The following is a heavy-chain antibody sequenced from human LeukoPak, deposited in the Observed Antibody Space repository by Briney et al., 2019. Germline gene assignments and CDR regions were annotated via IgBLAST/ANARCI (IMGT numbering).Heavy chain of an antibody. D-gene: IGHD3-10*01. CDR3: ARNITLVDWYSFAY. Sequence: SETLTLTCTVSGGSISSSSYYWAWIRQPPGKGLEWIGSIYYSGSTYYNPSLKSRVTISVDTSKSQFSLKLSSVTAADTAVYYCARNITLVDWYSFAYWGQGTLITVSS. CDR2: IYYSGST. CDR1: GGSISSSSYY. V-gene: IGHV4-39*01. J-gene: IGHJ4*02.